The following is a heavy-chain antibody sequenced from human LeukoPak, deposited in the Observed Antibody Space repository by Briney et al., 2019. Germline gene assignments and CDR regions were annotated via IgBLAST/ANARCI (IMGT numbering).Heavy chain of an antibody. CDR3: ARDGRDFDWFAYNWFDP. CDR1: GFTFSSYA. Sequence: GGSLRLSCAASGFTFSSYAMHWVRQAPGKGLEWVANIKQDGSEKYYVDSVKGRFTISRDNAKNSLYLQMNSLRAEDTAVYYCARDGRDFDWFAYNWFDPWGQGTLVTVSS. CDR2: IKQDGSEK. J-gene: IGHJ5*02. V-gene: IGHV3-7*01. D-gene: IGHD3-9*01.